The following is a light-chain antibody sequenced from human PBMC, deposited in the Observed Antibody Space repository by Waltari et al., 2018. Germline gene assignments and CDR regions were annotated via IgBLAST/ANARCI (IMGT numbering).Light chain of an antibody. CDR1: TLARQY. Sequence: SSELTQPPSVSVSPGQTARITCSGDTLARQYSYWYQQKPGQAPVLVIYKDNEKSSGSPERFSGSSSGTRVTLTISGVQAQDEADYYCQSADRFGNPVFGGGTKLTVL. CDR2: KDN. J-gene: IGLJ3*02. V-gene: IGLV3-25*03. CDR3: QSADRFGNPV.